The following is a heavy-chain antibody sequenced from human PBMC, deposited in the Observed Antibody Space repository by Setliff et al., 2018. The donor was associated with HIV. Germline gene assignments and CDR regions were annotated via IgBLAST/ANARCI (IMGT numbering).Heavy chain of an antibody. CDR2: INLIRRT. CDR3: ARGRQCMDGRCYPHYYYYHHYMDV. CDR1: GGSFSGYY. D-gene: IGHD2-15*01. J-gene: IGHJ6*03. Sequence: PSETLSLTCAVYGGSFSGYYWNWVRQTPGKGLEWIGEINLIRRTNYTPSLQSRVSISLDTSKNQCSLKLTSVTAADTAVYYCARGRQCMDGRCYPHYYYYHHYMDVWGTVTTVTVAS. V-gene: IGHV4-34*01.